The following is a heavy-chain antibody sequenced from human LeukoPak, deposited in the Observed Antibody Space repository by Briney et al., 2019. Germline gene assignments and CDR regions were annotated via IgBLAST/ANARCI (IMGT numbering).Heavy chain of an antibody. Sequence: SETLSLTCAVYGGSFSSYYWSWIRQPPGKGLEWIGEINHSGSTNYNPSLKSRVTISVDTSKNQFSLKLSSVTAADTAVYYCARGRHCSSTSCYTGGWYFDLWGRGTLVTVSS. D-gene: IGHD2-2*02. CDR1: GGSFSSYY. CDR3: ARGRHCSSTSCYTGGWYFDL. V-gene: IGHV4-34*01. J-gene: IGHJ2*01. CDR2: INHSGST.